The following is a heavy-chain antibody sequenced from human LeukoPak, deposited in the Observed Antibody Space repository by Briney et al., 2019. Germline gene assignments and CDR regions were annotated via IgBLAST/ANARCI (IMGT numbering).Heavy chain of an antibody. J-gene: IGHJ4*02. Sequence: GGSLRLSCAASGFTFSSNAMSWVRRAPGKGLEWVSGISGSGGRTYYADSVKGRFTISRDNSKNTLYLQMNSLRAEDTAVYYCAKDLRSSGWQIGARPGGRVYYFDYWGQGTLVTVSS. CDR1: GFTFSSNA. CDR2: ISGSGGRT. CDR3: AKDLRSSGWQIGARPGGRVYYFDY. D-gene: IGHD6-19*01. V-gene: IGHV3-23*01.